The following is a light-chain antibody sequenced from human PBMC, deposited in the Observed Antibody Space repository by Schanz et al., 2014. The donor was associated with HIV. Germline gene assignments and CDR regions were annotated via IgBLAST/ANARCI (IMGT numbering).Light chain of an antibody. CDR1: QGISSY. J-gene: IGKJ1*01. Sequence: DIQLTQSPSFLSASVGDRVTITCRASQGISSYLAWFQQTPGKAPKLLIYAASTLQSGVPSRFSGSGSGTEFTLTISSLQPEDFASYYCQQTFTTWTFGQGT. CDR3: QQTFTTWT. V-gene: IGKV1-9*01. CDR2: AAS.